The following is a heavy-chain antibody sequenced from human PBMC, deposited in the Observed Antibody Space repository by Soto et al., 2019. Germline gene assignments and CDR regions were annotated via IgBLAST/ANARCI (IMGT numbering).Heavy chain of an antibody. CDR3: ARGYYDSNGQSNTFDI. J-gene: IGHJ3*02. Sequence: SETLSLTCTVSGASISSSYWSWIRQSPGKGLEWTGYVYYSGSTKYNPSLKSRVTISVDTSKNQFSLKLSSVTAADTAVYYCARGYYDSNGQSNTFDIWGQGKMVT. V-gene: IGHV4-59*01. CDR2: VYYSGST. D-gene: IGHD3-22*01. CDR1: GASISSSY.